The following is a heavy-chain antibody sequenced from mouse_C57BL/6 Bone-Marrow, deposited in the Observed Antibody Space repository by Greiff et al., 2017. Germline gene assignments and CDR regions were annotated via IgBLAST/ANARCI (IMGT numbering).Heavy chain of an antibody. D-gene: IGHD2-2*01. V-gene: IGHV1-20*01. Sequence: EVQRVESGPELVKPGDSVKISCKASGYSFTGYFMNWVMQSHGKSLEWIGRINPYNGDTFYNQKFKGKATLTVDKSSSTAHMELRSLTSEDSAVYYCARDRGYPFAYWGQGTLVTVSA. CDR2: INPYNGDT. J-gene: IGHJ3*01. CDR3: ARDRGYPFAY. CDR1: GYSFTGYF.